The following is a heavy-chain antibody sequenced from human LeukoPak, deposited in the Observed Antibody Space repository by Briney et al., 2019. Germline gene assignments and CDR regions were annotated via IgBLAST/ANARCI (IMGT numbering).Heavy chain of an antibody. D-gene: IGHD2-15*01. V-gene: IGHV1-18*01. Sequence: GASVKVSCKASGYTFTSYGISWVRQAPGQGLEWMGWISAYNGNTNYAQKLQGRVTMTTDTSTSTAYMELRSQRSDDTAVYYCARDRYCSGGSCYLQFDYWGQGTLVTVSS. CDR2: ISAYNGNT. CDR3: ARDRYCSGGSCYLQFDY. CDR1: GYTFTSYG. J-gene: IGHJ4*02.